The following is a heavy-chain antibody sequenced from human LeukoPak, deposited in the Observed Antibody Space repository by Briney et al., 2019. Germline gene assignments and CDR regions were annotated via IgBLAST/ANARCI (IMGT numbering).Heavy chain of an antibody. Sequence: GGSLRLSCTVSGFIFSNYPMHWVRQAPGKELEWVAVVSNDGNKTNYAQSVRGRFSISRDNSKNIMFLQMSSLRPEDTAMYFCTDILRLWGQGSLVTVSA. CDR1: GFIFSNYP. J-gene: IGHJ4*02. CDR2: VSNDGNKT. CDR3: TDILRL. V-gene: IGHV3-30*04. D-gene: IGHD3-9*01.